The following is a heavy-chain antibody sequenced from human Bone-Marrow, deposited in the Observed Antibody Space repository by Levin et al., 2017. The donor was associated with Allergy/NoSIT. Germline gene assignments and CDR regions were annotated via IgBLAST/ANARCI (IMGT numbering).Heavy chain of an antibody. CDR2: ISGSGGST. V-gene: IGHV3-23*01. CDR3: AKALDVIQLWPSYYYYGMDV. CDR1: GFTFSSYA. Sequence: GESLKISCAASGFTFSSYAMSWVRQAPGKGLEWVSAISGSGGSTYYADSVKGRFTISRDNSKNTLYLQMNSLRAEDTAVYYCAKALDVIQLWPSYYYYGMDVWGQGTTVTVSS. D-gene: IGHD5-18*01. J-gene: IGHJ6*02.